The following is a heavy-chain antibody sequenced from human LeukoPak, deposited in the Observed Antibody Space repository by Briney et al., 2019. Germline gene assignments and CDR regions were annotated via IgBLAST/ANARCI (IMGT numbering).Heavy chain of an antibody. CDR1: GGTFSSYA. CDR3: ARGTIVVVVAAPDTYYFDY. CDR2: IIPIFGTA. V-gene: IGHV1-69*05. D-gene: IGHD2-15*01. Sequence: SVKVSCKASGGTFSSYAISLVRQAPGQGLEWMGGIIPIFGTANYAQKFQGRVTITTDESTSTAYMELSSLRSEDTAVYYCARGTIVVVVAAPDTYYFDYWGQGTLVTVSS. J-gene: IGHJ4*02.